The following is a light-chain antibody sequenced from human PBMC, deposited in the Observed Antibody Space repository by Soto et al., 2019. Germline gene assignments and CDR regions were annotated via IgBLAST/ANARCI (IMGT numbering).Light chain of an antibody. J-gene: IGKJ5*01. CDR3: QQYYSYPIT. Sequence: DIQMTQSPSSVSASVGDRVTITCRASQDINSWLAWYQQKPGLAPKLLIYKASSLQGGVPSRFSGSRSGTDFTLTISSLQPEDFATYYCQQYYSYPITFGQGTRLEIK. CDR1: QDINSW. V-gene: IGKV1-12*01. CDR2: KAS.